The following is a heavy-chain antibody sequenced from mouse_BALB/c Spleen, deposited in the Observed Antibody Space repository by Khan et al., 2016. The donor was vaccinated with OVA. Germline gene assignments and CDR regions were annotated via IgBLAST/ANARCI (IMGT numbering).Heavy chain of an antibody. CDR1: GFTFSSFV. V-gene: IGHV5-9-1*01. CDR2: ISSAATYT. Sequence: EVELVESGGGLVEPGGSLKLSCAASGFTFSSFVMSWVRQTPEKRLEWVATISSAATYTYYPDSVKGRFTISRDNAKNTLYLQMNSLRSDDTAIYYCTNGNYGWFAYWGPGTLVTVST. CDR3: TNGNYGWFAY. J-gene: IGHJ3*01. D-gene: IGHD2-1*01.